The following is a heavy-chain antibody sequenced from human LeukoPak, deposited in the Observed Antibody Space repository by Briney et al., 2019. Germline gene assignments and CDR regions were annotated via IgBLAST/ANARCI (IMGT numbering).Heavy chain of an antibody. CDR3: AKGEPGFAFDI. CDR2: ISAYNGNT. CDR1: GYTFSSYD. Sequence: ASVKVSCKASGYTFSSYDISWVRQAPGQGLEWMGWISAYNGNTSYAQKVQGRVTMTTDTSTSTAYMEVRSLRSDDTAVYYCAKGEPGFAFDIWGQVTMVTVSS. J-gene: IGHJ3*02. D-gene: IGHD1-14*01. V-gene: IGHV1-18*01.